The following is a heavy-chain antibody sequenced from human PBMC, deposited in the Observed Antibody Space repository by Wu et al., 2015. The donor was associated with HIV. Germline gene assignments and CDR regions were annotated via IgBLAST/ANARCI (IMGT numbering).Heavy chain of an antibody. CDR3: ARLTYYYDSSGYPRGWFDP. CDR1: GGTFSSFA. CDR2: IIPISGTA. J-gene: IGHJ5*02. Sequence: QVQLVQSGAEVKKPGSSVKVSCKASGGTFSSFAISWVRQAPGQGLEWMGGIIPISGTANYAQNFQGKVTITTVESTSTAYMELSSLRSEDTAVYYCARLTYYYDSSGYPRGWFDPWGQGTLVTVSS. D-gene: IGHD3-22*01. V-gene: IGHV1-69*05.